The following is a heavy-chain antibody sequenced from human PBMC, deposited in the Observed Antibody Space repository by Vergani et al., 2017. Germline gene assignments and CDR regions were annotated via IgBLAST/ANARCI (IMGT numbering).Heavy chain of an antibody. D-gene: IGHD3-22*01. V-gene: IGHV3-23*01. Sequence: EVQLLESGGGLVQPGGSLRLSCAASGFTFSSYAMSWVRQAPGKELEWVSAISARYPSTYYADSVKGRFTISRDNSKNMLYLQMNSLRAEDTAVYYCARLSYDTTPYLQGGYDCWGQGTLVSVSS. CDR1: GFTFSSYA. CDR3: ARLSYDTTPYLQGGYDC. CDR2: ISARYPST. J-gene: IGHJ4*02.